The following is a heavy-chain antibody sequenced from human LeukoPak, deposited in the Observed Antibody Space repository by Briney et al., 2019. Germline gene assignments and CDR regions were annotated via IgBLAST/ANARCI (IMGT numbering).Heavy chain of an antibody. CDR1: GFTFGSYA. J-gene: IGHJ6*02. D-gene: IGHD3-10*01. Sequence: GGSLRLSCAASGFTFGSYAMNWVRQAPGKGLEWVSGISGSGVRTYYADSVKGRFTISRDNSKNTLYLQMNSLRAEDTAVYYCAKGKANYYASGTYYPYGMDVWGQGPTVTVSS. CDR2: ISGSGVRT. CDR3: AKGKANYYASGTYYPYGMDV. V-gene: IGHV3-23*01.